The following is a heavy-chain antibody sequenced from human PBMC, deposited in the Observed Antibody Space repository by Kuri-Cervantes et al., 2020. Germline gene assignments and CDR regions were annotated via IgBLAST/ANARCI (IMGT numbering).Heavy chain of an antibody. CDR2: IGDGGSGI. CDR1: GFTFSSYW. J-gene: IGHJ3*02. CDR3: ATVVARTFEI. V-gene: IGHV3-74*01. Sequence: GGSLRISCAASGFTFSSYWMHWVRQVPGKGLVWVSRIGDGGSGIIYADSVKGRFTISRDNARSTLYLQMDSLRAEDTGVYFCATVVARTFEIWGQGTMVTVSS. D-gene: IGHD2-15*01.